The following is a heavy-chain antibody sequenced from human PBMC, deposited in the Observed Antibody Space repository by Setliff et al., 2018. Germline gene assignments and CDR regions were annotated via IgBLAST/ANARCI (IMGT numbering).Heavy chain of an antibody. V-gene: IGHV4-38-2*02. CDR2: IYHSGST. J-gene: IGHJ4*02. D-gene: IGHD2-8*02. CDR3: TVYNTGSSKDHY. CDR1: GYSISSGYY. Sequence: SETLSLTCTVSGYSISSGYYWGWIRQPPGKGLEWIGSIYHSGSTYYNPSLKSRVTISVDTSKSQFSLKLSSVTAADTALYYCTVYNTGSSKDHYWGQGTPVTVSS.